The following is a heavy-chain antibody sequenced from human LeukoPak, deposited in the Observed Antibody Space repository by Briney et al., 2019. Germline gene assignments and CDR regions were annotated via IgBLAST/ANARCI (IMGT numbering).Heavy chain of an antibody. J-gene: IGHJ5*01. V-gene: IGHV4-34*01. CDR2: INHSGST. Sequence: SETLSLTCAVYGGSFSGYYWSWIRQPPGKGLEWIGEINHSGSTNYNPSLKSRVTISVNTSKNKFSLKLSSVTAAHTAVYYCARGRYYYGSGRRLPDSWGQGTLVTVSS. CDR1: GGSFSGYY. D-gene: IGHD3-10*01. CDR3: ARGRYYYGSGRRLPDS.